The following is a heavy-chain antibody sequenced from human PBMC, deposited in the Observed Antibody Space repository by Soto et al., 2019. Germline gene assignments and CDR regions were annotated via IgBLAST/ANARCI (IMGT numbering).Heavy chain of an antibody. Sequence: SETLSLTCAVSGGSISSGGYSWSWIRQPPGKGLEWIGYIYHSGSTYYNPSLKSRVTISVDRSKNQFSLKLSSVTAADTAVYYCARGSCSSTSCSPVPFDPWGQGTLVTVS. V-gene: IGHV4-30-2*01. CDR3: ARGSCSSTSCSPVPFDP. CDR1: GGSISSGGYS. CDR2: IYHSGST. D-gene: IGHD2-2*01. J-gene: IGHJ5*02.